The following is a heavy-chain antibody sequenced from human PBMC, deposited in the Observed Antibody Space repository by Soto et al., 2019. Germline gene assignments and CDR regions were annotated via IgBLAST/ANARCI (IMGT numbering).Heavy chain of an antibody. CDR1: GFTFSSYA. J-gene: IGHJ6*03. CDR2: ISGSGGST. Sequence: GSLRLSCAASGFTFSSYAMSWVRQAPGKGLEWVSAISGSGGSTYYADSVKGRFTISRDNSKNTLYLQMNSLRAEDTAVYYCAKASEGLYYNGSGSYDYYYYYYYLDVWGKGTTVTVSS. D-gene: IGHD3-10*01. V-gene: IGHV3-23*01. CDR3: AKASEGLYYNGSGSYDYYYYYYYLDV.